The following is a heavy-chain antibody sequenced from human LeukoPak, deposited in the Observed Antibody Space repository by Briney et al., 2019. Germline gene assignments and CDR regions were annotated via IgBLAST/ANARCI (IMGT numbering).Heavy chain of an antibody. V-gene: IGHV3-66*02. Sequence: PGGSLRLSCAASGLTFSSNYMSWVRQAPGKGLEWVSVIYSGGSTYYADSVKGRFTISRDNSKNTLYLQMNSLRAEDTAVYYCARGEYQLPQGNWGQGTLVTVSS. CDR2: IYSGGST. J-gene: IGHJ4*02. CDR3: ARGEYQLPQGN. CDR1: GLTFSSNY. D-gene: IGHD2-2*01.